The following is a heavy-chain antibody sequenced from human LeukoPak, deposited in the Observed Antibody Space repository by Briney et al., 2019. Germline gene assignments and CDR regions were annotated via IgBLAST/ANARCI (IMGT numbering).Heavy chain of an antibody. CDR2: IGTTGDT. CDR1: GFTFSSYD. J-gene: IGHJ4*02. V-gene: IGHV3-13*01. D-gene: IGHD6-13*01. Sequence: GGPLRLSCAASGFTFSSYDMHWVRQATGKGLEWVSAIGTTGDTYYSDSVRGRFTISRENAKNSLYLQMNSLRAGDTAVYYCASSPSYSSSWYALDSWGQGTLVTASS. CDR3: ASSPSYSSSWYALDS.